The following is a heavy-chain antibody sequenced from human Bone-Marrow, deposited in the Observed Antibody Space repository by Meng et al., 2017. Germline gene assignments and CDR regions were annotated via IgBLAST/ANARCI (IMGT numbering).Heavy chain of an antibody. D-gene: IGHD4-23*01. J-gene: IGHJ5*02. CDR2: ISVYNGNT. CDR3: AKDYGGNFNGDWFDP. Sequence: QVQLVQSGAEVKKPGASVKVSCKASGYIFTAYGISWVRQAPGQGLEWMGWISVYNGNTKYAQKLQGRVTMTTDTSTGTAYMEVRSLRSDDTAVYYCAKDYGGNFNGDWFDPWGQGTLVTVSS. V-gene: IGHV1-18*01. CDR1: GYIFTAYG.